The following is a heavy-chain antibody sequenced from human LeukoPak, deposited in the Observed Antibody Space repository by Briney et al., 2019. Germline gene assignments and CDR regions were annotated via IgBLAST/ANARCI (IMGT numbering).Heavy chain of an antibody. V-gene: IGHV3-21*01. CDR1: GFTFSSYW. J-gene: IGHJ6*03. CDR3: ARGLMTTVTTFYYYYYYMDV. D-gene: IGHD4-17*01. CDR2: ISSSSSYI. Sequence: GGSLRLSCAASGFTFSSYWMSWVRQAPGKGLEWVSSISSSSSYIYYADSVKGRFTISRDNAKNSLYLQMNSLRAEDTAVYYCARGLMTTVTTFYYYYYYMDVWGKGTTVTVSS.